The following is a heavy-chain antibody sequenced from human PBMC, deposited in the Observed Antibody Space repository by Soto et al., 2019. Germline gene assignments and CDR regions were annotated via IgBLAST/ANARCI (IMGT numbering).Heavy chain of an antibody. J-gene: IGHJ1*01. CDR3: AKSTYCSGGSCFAQH. V-gene: IGHV3-30*18. CDR2: ISYDGSDQ. CDR1: TFTFSDFG. D-gene: IGHD2-15*01. Sequence: QVQVEEFGGGVVQPGRSLRLSCAGPTFTFSDFGFHWVRQAPGKGLEWVAMISYDGSDQYYGDSVQGRFTIYRDDSKNTVYLQMNSLRAEDTAMYYCAKSTYCSGGSCFAQHWGPGTLVTVSS.